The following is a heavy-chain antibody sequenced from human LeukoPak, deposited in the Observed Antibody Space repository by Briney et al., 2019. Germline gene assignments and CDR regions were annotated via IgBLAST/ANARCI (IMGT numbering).Heavy chain of an antibody. Sequence: PSETLSLTCTVSGGSISSYYWSWIRQPPGKGLEWIGYIYTSGSTNYNPSLKSRVTISVDTSKNQFSLKLSSVTAADTAVYYCARHSHYDFWSGYYYYYMDVWGKGTTVIVSS. CDR3: ARHSHYDFWSGYYYYYMDV. J-gene: IGHJ6*03. CDR2: IYTSGST. V-gene: IGHV4-4*09. CDR1: GGSISSYY. D-gene: IGHD3-3*01.